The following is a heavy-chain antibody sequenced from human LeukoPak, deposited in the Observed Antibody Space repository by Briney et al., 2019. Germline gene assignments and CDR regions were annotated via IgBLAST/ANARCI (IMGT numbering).Heavy chain of an antibody. V-gene: IGHV3-30*18. CDR3: SKEDLGIVVVPAAGEYGMDV. CDR1: GFTFSSYG. Sequence: PGGSLRLSCAASGFTFSSYGMHWVRQAPGKGLQWVAVISYDGSNKYYADSVKGRFTISRGNSKNTLYLQMNSLRAEDTAVYYCSKEDLGIVVVPAAGEYGMDVWGQGTTVTVSS. CDR2: ISYDGSNK. D-gene: IGHD2-2*03. J-gene: IGHJ6*02.